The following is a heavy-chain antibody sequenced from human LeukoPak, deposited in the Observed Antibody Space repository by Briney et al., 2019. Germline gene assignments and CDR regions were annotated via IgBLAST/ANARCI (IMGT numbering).Heavy chain of an antibody. J-gene: IGHJ4*02. Sequence: GGSLRLSCAASGFTFSSYDMSWVRQAPGKGLECVSAISRGVGSTYYADSVKGRFTISRDNSKNTLYVQMNNLRADDTAVYYCAKGHLTGYSSGPGGGQGTLVTVSS. CDR1: GFTFSSYD. CDR3: AKGHLTGYSSGPG. CDR2: ISRGVGST. D-gene: IGHD6-19*01. V-gene: IGHV3-23*01.